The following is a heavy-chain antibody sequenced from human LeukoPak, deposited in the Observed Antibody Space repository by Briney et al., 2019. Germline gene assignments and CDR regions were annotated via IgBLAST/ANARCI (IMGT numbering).Heavy chain of an antibody. D-gene: IGHD6-25*01. Sequence: ASVKVSCKTSGYTFTNYPIHWVRQAPGQGLEWMGWINTANGNTQYSQNFQGRVTIPRDTSATTAYMELRSLRFEDTALYYCASWAGTPGGYFSGPLDYWGQGTLVTVSS. J-gene: IGHJ4*02. CDR3: ASWAGTPGGYFSGPLDY. V-gene: IGHV1-3*04. CDR2: INTANGNT. CDR1: GYTFTNYP.